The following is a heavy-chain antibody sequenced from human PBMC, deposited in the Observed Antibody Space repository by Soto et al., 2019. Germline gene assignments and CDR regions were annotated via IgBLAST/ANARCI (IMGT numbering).Heavy chain of an antibody. D-gene: IGHD6-6*01. V-gene: IGHV4-38-2*01. J-gene: IGHJ4*02. CDR3: VRVYGRSSCFFDS. CDR2: IYHSGTT. Sequence: SETLSLTCGVSGYSLTSGYHWGWIRQPPGKGLEWIGTIYHSGTTYYNPSLMSRVTMSVDTSKNQFSLKVTSATAADTAVYFCVRVYGRSSCFFDSWGQGTLVTVSS. CDR1: GYSLTSGYH.